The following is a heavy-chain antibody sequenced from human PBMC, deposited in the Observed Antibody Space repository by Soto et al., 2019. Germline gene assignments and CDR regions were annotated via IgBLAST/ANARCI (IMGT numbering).Heavy chain of an antibody. CDR3: ARTRRYDSSGYYLDY. CDR2: IYSGGST. J-gene: IGHJ4*02. Sequence: GGSLRLSCAASGFTVSSNYMSWVRQAPGKGLEWVSVIYSGGSTYYADSVKGRFTISRDNSKNTLYLQMNSLRAEDTAVYYCARTRRYDSSGYYLDYWGQGTLVTVSS. V-gene: IGHV3-53*01. D-gene: IGHD3-22*01. CDR1: GFTVSSNY.